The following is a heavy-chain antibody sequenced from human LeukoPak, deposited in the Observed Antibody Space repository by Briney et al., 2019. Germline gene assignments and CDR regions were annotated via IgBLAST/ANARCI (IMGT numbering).Heavy chain of an antibody. CDR1: GWSSSGYN. D-gene: IGHD3-10*01. Sequence: PSETLSLTCTVSGWSSSGYNGSWIRQPPGKGLEWIGQISHSGSTNYNPSLKSRVTMSVDTSKNQFSLQMTSVTAADTAVYYCANMIRGLDYWGQGALVTVSS. J-gene: IGHJ4*02. CDR2: ISHSGST. CDR3: ANMIRGLDY. V-gene: IGHV4-34*01.